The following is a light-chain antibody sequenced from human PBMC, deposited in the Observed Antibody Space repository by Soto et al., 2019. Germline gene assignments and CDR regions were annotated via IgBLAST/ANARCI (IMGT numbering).Light chain of an antibody. CDR2: DVN. Sequence: QSVLTQPASVSGSPGQSITISCTGTSSDVGGYNFVSWYQHHPGKAPKPMIYDVNNRPSGVSNRFSGSKSVNTASLTISGLQTEDEADYYCSSYTTGSTLVFGTGTKVTVL. CDR1: SSDVGGYNF. V-gene: IGLV2-14*03. J-gene: IGLJ1*01. CDR3: SSYTTGSTLV.